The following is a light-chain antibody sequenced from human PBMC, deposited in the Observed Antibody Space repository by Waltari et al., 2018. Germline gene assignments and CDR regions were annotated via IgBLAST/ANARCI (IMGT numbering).Light chain of an antibody. CDR1: QRISGY. Sequence: DIQLTQSPSPLSASVGDRVTMTCRASQRISGYLHWYQKKPGKAPKLLIYAATSLESGVPSRFSGSESGTDFTLTITSLHPEDYATYYCQQSYSVPWTFGQGTQVEVK. CDR3: QQSYSVPWT. J-gene: IGKJ1*01. V-gene: IGKV1-39*01. CDR2: AAT.